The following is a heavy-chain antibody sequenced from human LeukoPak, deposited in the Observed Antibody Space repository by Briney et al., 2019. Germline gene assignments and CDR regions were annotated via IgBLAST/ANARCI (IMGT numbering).Heavy chain of an antibody. CDR1: GFTFGDYA. CDR2: IRSKAYGGTT. J-gene: IGHJ3*02. Sequence: PGRPLRLSCTASGFTFGDYAMSWFRQAPGKGLEWVGFIRSKAYGGTTEYAASVKGRFTISRDDSKSIAYLQMNSLKTEDTAVYYCTSSGGNWAFDIWGQGTMVTVSS. V-gene: IGHV3-49*03. CDR3: TSSGGNWAFDI. D-gene: IGHD2-15*01.